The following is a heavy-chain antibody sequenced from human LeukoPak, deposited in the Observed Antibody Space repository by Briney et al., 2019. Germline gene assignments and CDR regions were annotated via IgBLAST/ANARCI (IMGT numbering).Heavy chain of an antibody. CDR1: GFTFSNYA. D-gene: IGHD6-6*01. Sequence: GGSLRLSCAASGFTFSNYAMTWVRPAPGKGLEWVSTFSGSGGGSTYYADSVKGRFTISRDNSKSTLYLQMNSLRAEDTAVYYCAKDMYEYSSSYYYYYYYMDVWGMGTTVTVSS. CDR3: AKDMYEYSSSYYYYYYYMDV. CDR2: FSGSGGGST. J-gene: IGHJ6*03. V-gene: IGHV3-23*01.